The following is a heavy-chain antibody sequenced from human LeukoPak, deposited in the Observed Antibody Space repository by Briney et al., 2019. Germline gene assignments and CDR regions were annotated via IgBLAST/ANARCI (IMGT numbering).Heavy chain of an antibody. J-gene: IGHJ4*02. CDR2: ISGSGGST. CDR3: AKSRRYSYGLFDY. V-gene: IGHV3-23*01. Sequence: PGGSLRLSCAAPGFTFSSYAMSWVRQAPGKGLEWVSAISGSGGSTYYADSVKGRFTISRDNSKNTLYLQMNSLRAEDTAVYYCAKSRRYSYGLFDYWGQGTLVTVSS. CDR1: GFTFSSYA. D-gene: IGHD5-18*01.